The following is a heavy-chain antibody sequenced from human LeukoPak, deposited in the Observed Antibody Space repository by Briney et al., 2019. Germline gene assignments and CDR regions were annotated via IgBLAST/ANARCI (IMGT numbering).Heavy chain of an antibody. CDR2: IYYSGST. CDR3: ARGYGYNRQRGYYYGMDV. Sequence: TPSETLSLTCAVYGGSFSGYYWSWIRQPPGKGLEWIGYIYYSGSTNYNPSLKSRVTISVDTSKNQFSLKLSSVTAADTAVYYCARGYGYNRQRGYYYGMDVWGQGTTVTVSS. CDR1: GGSFSGYY. D-gene: IGHD6-25*01. V-gene: IGHV4-59*01. J-gene: IGHJ6*02.